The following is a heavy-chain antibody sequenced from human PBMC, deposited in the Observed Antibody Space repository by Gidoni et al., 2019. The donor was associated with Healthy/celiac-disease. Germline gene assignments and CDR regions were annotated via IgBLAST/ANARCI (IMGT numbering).Heavy chain of an antibody. CDR1: GFTFSSYS. Sequence: EVQLVESGGGLVQPGGSLRLSCAASGFTFSSYSMNWVRQAPGKGLEWVSYISSSSSTIYYADSVKGRFTISRDNAKNSLYLQMNSLRDEDTAVYYCARNRFLEWLLSYYYYGMDVWGQGTTVTVSS. D-gene: IGHD3-3*01. V-gene: IGHV3-48*02. J-gene: IGHJ6*02. CDR2: ISSSSSTI. CDR3: ARNRFLEWLLSYYYYGMDV.